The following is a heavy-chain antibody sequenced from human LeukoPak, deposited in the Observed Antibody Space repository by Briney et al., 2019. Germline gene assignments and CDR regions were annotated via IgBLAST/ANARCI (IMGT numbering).Heavy chain of an antibody. Sequence: SETLSLTCTVSGGSISSSSYYWGWIRQPPGKGLEWIGSIYYSGSTYYNPSLKSRVTISVDTSKNQFSLKPSSVTAADTAVYYCVAVGGDYWGQGTLVTVSS. CDR2: IYYSGST. V-gene: IGHV4-39*01. D-gene: IGHD2-15*01. CDR1: GGSISSSSYY. J-gene: IGHJ4*02. CDR3: VAVGGDY.